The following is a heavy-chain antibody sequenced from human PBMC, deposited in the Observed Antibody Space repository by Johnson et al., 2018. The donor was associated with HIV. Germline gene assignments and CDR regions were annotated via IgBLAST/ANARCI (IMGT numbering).Heavy chain of an antibody. V-gene: IGHV3-30*03. CDR3: ARYCSGGSCYSGVGAFDI. CDR2: ISYDGSNK. CDR1: GFTFSSYA. Sequence: QVQLVESGGGVVQPGRSLRLSCAASGFTFSSYAIHWVRQAPGKGLEWVAVISYDGSNKYYADSVKGRFTISRDNSKNTLYLQMNTLRAEDTAVYYCARYCSGGSCYSGVGAFDIWGQGTMVTVSS. D-gene: IGHD2-15*01. J-gene: IGHJ3*02.